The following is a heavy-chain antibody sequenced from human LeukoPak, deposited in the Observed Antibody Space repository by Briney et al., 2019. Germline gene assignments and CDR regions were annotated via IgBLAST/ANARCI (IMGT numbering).Heavy chain of an antibody. CDR2: MNPNSGNA. CDR1: GYTFTSYG. J-gene: IGHJ6*03. V-gene: IGHV1-8*02. Sequence: ASVKVSCKASGYTFTSYGISWVRQAPGQGLEWMGWMNPNSGNAGYAQKFQGRVTMTRNTSISTAYMELSSLRSEDTAVYYCARGPRLRKSYYYYYYMDVWGKGTTVTISS. CDR3: ARGPRLRKSYYYYYYMDV. D-gene: IGHD4-17*01.